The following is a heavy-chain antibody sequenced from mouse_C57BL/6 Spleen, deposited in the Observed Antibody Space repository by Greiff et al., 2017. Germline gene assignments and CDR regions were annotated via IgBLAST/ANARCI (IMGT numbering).Heavy chain of an antibody. V-gene: IGHV5-17*01. D-gene: IGHD1-1*01. CDR3: ARLCITGYYFDY. CDR2: ISSGSSNI. Sequence: DVMLVEPGAGLVKPGGSLKLSCEASGFTFSDYGMHWVRQAPGQGLEWVAYISSGSSNINYADKVKGRFTISGDNAKNTLFLQMTSLRSEDSAMYYCARLCITGYYFDYWGQGTTLTVSS. J-gene: IGHJ2*01. CDR1: GFTFSDYG.